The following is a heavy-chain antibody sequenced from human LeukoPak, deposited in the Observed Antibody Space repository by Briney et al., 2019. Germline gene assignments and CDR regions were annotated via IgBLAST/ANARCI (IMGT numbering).Heavy chain of an antibody. V-gene: IGHV1-2*02. CDR2: INPNSGGT. CDR3: ARIGIVGATGDY. D-gene: IGHD1-26*01. CDR1: GYTFTGYY. J-gene: IGHJ4*02. Sequence: ASVKVSCKASGYTFTGYYMHWVRQAPGQRLEWMGWINPNSGGTNYAQKFQGRVTMTRDTSISTAYMELSRLRSDATAVYYCARIGIVGATGDYWGQGTLVTVS.